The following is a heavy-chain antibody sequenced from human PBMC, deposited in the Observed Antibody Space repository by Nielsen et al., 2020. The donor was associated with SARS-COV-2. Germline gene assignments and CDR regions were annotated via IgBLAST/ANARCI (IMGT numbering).Heavy chain of an antibody. Sequence: GESLKISCKGSGYSFTSYWIGWVRQMPGKGLEWMGIIYPGDSDTRYSPSFQGQVTISADKSISTAYLQWNSLKASDTAMYFCARSAVGFTNYFYYRLDVWGQGTTVTVSS. V-gene: IGHV5-51*01. CDR2: IYPGDSDT. CDR3: ARSAVGFTNYFYYRLDV. CDR1: GYSFTSYW. D-gene: IGHD1-26*01. J-gene: IGHJ6*02.